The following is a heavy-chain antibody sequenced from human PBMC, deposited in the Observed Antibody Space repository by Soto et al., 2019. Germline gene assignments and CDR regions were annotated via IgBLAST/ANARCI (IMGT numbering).Heavy chain of an antibody. CDR2: VYPSSGGT. V-gene: IGHV1-2*02. CDR1: GYTFSVYH. CDR3: AKELQRGLDV. J-gene: IGHJ6*02. Sequence: VQLVESGAEVKQPGASVKVSCKASGYTFSVYHLHWVRQAPGQGLEWMGWVYPSSGGTSYAQRFEGRVTMTRDTSINTAYMELSRLTSDDTAVYYCAKELQRGLDVWGQGTTVIVSS. D-gene: IGHD1-7*01.